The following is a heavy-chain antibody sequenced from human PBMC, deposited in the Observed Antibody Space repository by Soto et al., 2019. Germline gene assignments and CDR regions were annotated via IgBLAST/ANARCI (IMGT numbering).Heavy chain of an antibody. CDR1: GFTFSSYG. D-gene: IGHD6-19*01. V-gene: IGHV3-33*01. J-gene: IGHJ3*02. CDR2: IWYDGSNK. Sequence: QVQLVESGGGVVQPGRSLRLSCAASGFTFSSYGMHWVRQAPGKGLEWVAVIWYDGSNKYYADSVKGRFTISRDNSKKTLYLQMNSLRAEDTAVYSCERDKGGGWYGGDIWGQGTMVTVSS. CDR3: ERDKGGGWYGGDI.